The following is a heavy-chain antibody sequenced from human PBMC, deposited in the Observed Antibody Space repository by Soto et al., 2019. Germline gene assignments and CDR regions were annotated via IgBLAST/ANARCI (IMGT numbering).Heavy chain of an antibody. CDR2: IYHSGTT. J-gene: IGHJ6*04. CDR3: ANDEDHGSGLSGGIDV. D-gene: IGHD3-10*01. V-gene: IGHV4-31*03. CDR1: GGSISSDDFF. Sequence: QVQLQESGPGLVKPSETLSLSCNVSGGSISSDDFFWSWVRQHPAGGLEGIGYIYHSGTTYYNPSLPSRLTISVDTSKNQFSLKLRSVTAANTAVYFCANDEDHGSGLSGGIDVWGKGTTVTVSA.